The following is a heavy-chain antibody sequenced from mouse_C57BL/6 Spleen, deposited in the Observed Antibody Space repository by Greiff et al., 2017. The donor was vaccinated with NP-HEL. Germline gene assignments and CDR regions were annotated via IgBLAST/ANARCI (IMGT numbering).Heavy chain of an antibody. D-gene: IGHD4-1*01. Sequence: EVQLQESGPGLVKPSQSLSLTCSVTGYSITSGYYWNWIRQFPGNKLEWMGYISYDGSNNYNPSLKNRISITRDTSKNQLFLKLNSVTTEDTATYYCAREGGTVHFDYWGQGTTLTVSA. CDR3: AREGGTVHFDY. J-gene: IGHJ2*01. CDR1: GYSITSGYY. CDR2: ISYDGSN. V-gene: IGHV3-6*01.